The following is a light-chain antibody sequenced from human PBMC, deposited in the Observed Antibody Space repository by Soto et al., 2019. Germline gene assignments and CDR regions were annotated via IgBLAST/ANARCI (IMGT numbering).Light chain of an antibody. V-gene: IGLV2-14*03. Sequence: QSVLTQPASVSGSPGESITVSCFGSISDIGSHNYVSWYRQYPGEAPRLLIYNVYDRPSGISYRFSGSKSGNTASLTISGLQGEDEDDYYCSAYTVSRTYVFGTGTK. CDR2: NVY. CDR1: ISDIGSHNY. CDR3: SAYTVSRTYV. J-gene: IGLJ1*01.